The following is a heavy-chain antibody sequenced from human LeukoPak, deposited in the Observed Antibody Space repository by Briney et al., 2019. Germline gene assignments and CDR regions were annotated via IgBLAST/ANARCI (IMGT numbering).Heavy chain of an antibody. J-gene: IGHJ4*02. CDR3: ARDLLGWELHYFDY. CDR1: GFTFSTYN. Sequence: PGGSLRLSCAASGFTFSTYNMNWVRQAPGKGLEWVSSISGSSSYIYYADSVKGRFSISRDNAKNSLYLQMNSQRAEDTAVYYCARDLLGWELHYFDYWGQGTLVTVSS. V-gene: IGHV3-21*01. CDR2: ISGSSSYI. D-gene: IGHD1-26*01.